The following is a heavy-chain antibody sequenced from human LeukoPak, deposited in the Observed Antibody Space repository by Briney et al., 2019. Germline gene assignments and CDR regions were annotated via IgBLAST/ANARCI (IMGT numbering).Heavy chain of an antibody. Sequence: GGSLRLSCAISGLIFRSYWMSWVRQAPGKGLEWVANINQDGSEKYFVDSVKGRFTISRDNAKNSLHLQMNTLRAEDTAVYYCARERDGRFFDYWGQGTLVTVSS. CDR2: INQDGSEK. D-gene: IGHD5-24*01. CDR3: ARERDGRFFDY. V-gene: IGHV3-7*01. J-gene: IGHJ4*02. CDR1: GLIFRSYW.